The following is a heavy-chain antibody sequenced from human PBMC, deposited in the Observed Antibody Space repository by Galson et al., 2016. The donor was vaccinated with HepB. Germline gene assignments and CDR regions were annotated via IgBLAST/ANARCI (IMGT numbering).Heavy chain of an antibody. J-gene: IGHJ4*02. Sequence: SLRLSCAASGFAFSNYAMHWVRQAPGKGLEWVAVVSYDGRNKYYADSVKGRFTISRDNSKNTVYLQMNRPRVEDTAVYYCAKNDILAGYSAFDDWGQGTLVTVSS. D-gene: IGHD3-9*01. CDR3: AKNDILAGYSAFDD. CDR2: VSYDGRNK. CDR1: GFAFSNYA. V-gene: IGHV3-30*18.